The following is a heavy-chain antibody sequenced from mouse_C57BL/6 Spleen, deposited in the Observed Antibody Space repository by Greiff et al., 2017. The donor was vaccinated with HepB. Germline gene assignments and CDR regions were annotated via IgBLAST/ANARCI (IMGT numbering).Heavy chain of an antibody. CDR1: GFNIKDYY. V-gene: IGHV14-2*01. D-gene: IGHD2-5*01. J-gene: IGHJ3*01. Sequence: VQLQQSGAELVKPGASVKLSCTASGFNIKDYYMHWVKQRTEQGLEWIGRIDPEDGETKYVPKFQGKATITADTSSNTAYLQLSSLTSEDTAVYYCALYYRNPWFAYWGQGTLVTVSA. CDR3: ALYYRNPWFAY. CDR2: IDPEDGET.